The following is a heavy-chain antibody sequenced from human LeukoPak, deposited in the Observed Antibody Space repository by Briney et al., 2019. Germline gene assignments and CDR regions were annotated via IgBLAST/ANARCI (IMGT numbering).Heavy chain of an antibody. CDR2: ISSSSSTI. D-gene: IGHD1-1*01. CDR3: ARARTAPDDAFDI. V-gene: IGHV3-48*01. J-gene: IGHJ3*02. CDR1: GFTFSSYS. Sequence: GGSLRLSCAASGFTFSSYSMNWVRQAPGKGLEWVSYISSSSSTIYYADSVKGRFTISRDNAKNSLYLQMNSLRAEDTAVYYCARARTAPDDAFDIWGQGTMVTVSS.